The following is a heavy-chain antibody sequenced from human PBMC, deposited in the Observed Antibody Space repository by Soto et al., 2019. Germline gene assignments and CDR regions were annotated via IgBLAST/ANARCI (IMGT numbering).Heavy chain of an antibody. J-gene: IGHJ5*01. CDR3: ARGYSRPDWFDS. CDR2: MSHSETT. V-gene: IGHV4-31*03. D-gene: IGHD5-12*01. CDR1: GGYNSTACFF. Sequence: QVPLQEAGPGLNKPLQTPSLNCTVPGGYNSTACFFWSWVRQHPGKGLEWIGYMSHSETTHYNSSLKSRVTISIDTSKNQFSLNLDSVTAADTAVYYCARGYSRPDWFDSWGPGTLVIVSS.